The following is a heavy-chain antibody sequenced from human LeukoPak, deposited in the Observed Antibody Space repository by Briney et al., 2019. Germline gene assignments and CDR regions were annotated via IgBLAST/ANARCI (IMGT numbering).Heavy chain of an antibody. J-gene: IGHJ4*02. Sequence: GGSLRLSCAASGFTFSSYEMNWVRQAPGKGLEWVSYISSSSSTIYYADSVKGRFTISRDNAKNSLYLQMNSLRDEDTAVYYCARCSGSGSYYKADYWGQGTLVTVSS. CDR1: GFTFSSYE. D-gene: IGHD3-10*01. CDR2: ISSSSSTI. CDR3: ARCSGSGSYYKADY. V-gene: IGHV3-48*02.